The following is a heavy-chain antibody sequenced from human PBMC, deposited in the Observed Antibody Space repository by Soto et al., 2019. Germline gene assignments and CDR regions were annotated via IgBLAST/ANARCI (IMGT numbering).Heavy chain of an antibody. CDR2: INAYNGHT. D-gene: IGHD1-26*01. CDR1: GYTFTSYG. J-gene: IGHJ4*02. CDR3: ARGVGWEPLDY. V-gene: IGHV1-18*01. Sequence: QVQLVQSGAEVKKPGASVKVSCKASGYTFTSYGISWVRQAPGQGLEWMGWINAYNGHTKYSQKLQGRXTXTPXTSTSTAYMELRSLRSDDTAVYYCARGVGWEPLDYWGQGTLVTVSS.